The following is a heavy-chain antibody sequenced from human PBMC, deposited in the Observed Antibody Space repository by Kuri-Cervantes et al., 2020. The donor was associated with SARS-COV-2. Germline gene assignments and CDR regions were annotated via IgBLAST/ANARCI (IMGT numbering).Heavy chain of an antibody. Sequence: ASVKVSCKASGYTFTGYYMHWVRQAPGQGLEWMGWINPNSGGTNYAQKFQGRVTITRNTSISTAYMELSSLRSEDTAVYYCARSSPSSVYYYYYMDVWGKGTTVTVSS. CDR1: GYTFTGYY. D-gene: IGHD6-6*01. CDR3: ARSSPSSVYYYYYMDV. CDR2: INPNSGGT. J-gene: IGHJ6*03. V-gene: IGHV1-2*02.